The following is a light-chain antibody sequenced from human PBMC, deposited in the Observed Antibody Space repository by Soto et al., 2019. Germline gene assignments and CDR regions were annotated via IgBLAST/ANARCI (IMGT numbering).Light chain of an antibody. J-gene: IGLJ3*02. CDR3: QAYDYSLTASV. V-gene: IGLV2-18*01. CDR2: EAS. Sequence: QSVLTQPPSVSGSPGQSVTISCTGTSTDFVSYNRVSWYQQPPGTAPKLIIYEASNRPSGVPDRFSGSKSGTSASLAITGLQAEDEADYYCQAYDYSLTASVFGGGTKVTVL. CDR1: STDFVSYNR.